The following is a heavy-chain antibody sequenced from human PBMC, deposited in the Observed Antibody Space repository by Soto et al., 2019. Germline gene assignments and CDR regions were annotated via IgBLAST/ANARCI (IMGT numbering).Heavy chain of an antibody. Sequence: GGSLRLSCAASGFTFSSYAMHWVRQAPGKGLEWVAVISYDGSNKYYADSVKGRFTISRDNSKNTLYLQMNSLRAEDTAVYYCAREIAVAAGPYFDYWGQGTLVTVSS. V-gene: IGHV3-30-3*01. CDR3: AREIAVAAGPYFDY. J-gene: IGHJ4*02. CDR2: ISYDGSNK. CDR1: GFTFSSYA. D-gene: IGHD6-19*01.